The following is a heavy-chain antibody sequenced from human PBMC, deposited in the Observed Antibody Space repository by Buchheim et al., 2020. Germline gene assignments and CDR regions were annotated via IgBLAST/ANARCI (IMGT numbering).Heavy chain of an antibody. V-gene: IGHV1-46*01. D-gene: IGHD2/OR15-2a*01. CDR2: INPTGGTT. Sequence: QVQVVQSGAEVKKPGASVKVSCKASGYTFTNYYMHWVRQAPGQGLEWMGLINPTGGTTTYALRFQGRVTMTRDTSTSSVYMELRSLRSEDTAVYYCARGEYCDSSNCYLYSSSYFDYWGQGTL. CDR1: GYTFTNYY. CDR3: ARGEYCDSSNCYLYSSSYFDY. J-gene: IGHJ4*02.